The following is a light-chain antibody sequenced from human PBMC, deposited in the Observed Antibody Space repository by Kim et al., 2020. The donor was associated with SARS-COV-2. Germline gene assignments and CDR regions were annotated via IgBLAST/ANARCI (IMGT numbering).Light chain of an antibody. V-gene: IGLV3-1*01. CDR2: QDK. CDR1: KLENKY. Sequence: YELTQPPSLSVSPGQPASITCSGDKLENKYISWYQQKPGQSPVLVIYQDKKRPSGIPERFSGSSSGNTATLTISETQAADEADYYSQAWDSSTAVFGVGT. J-gene: IGLJ2*01. CDR3: QAWDSSTAV.